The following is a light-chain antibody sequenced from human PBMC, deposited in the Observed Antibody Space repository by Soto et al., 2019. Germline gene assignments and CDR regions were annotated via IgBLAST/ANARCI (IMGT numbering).Light chain of an antibody. Sequence: DIQMTQSPSTLSASVGDRVTITCRASQSIRPWLAWYQRKPGKAPRILIYKASTLESGVPSRFSGSESGTEFTLTISSLQPDDVATYYCQQYKTYPRTFGQGTKVEIK. CDR2: KAS. J-gene: IGKJ2*01. CDR1: QSIRPW. CDR3: QQYKTYPRT. V-gene: IGKV1-5*03.